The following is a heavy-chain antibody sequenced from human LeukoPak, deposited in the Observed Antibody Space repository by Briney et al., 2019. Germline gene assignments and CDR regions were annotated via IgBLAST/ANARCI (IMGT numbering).Heavy chain of an antibody. J-gene: IGHJ3*02. V-gene: IGHV1-46*01. CDR3: ARQGYDSAFDI. CDR1: GYTFTSYY. Sequence: GASVKVSCKASGYTFTSYYMHWVRQAPGQGLEWMGIINPSGGSTSYAQKFQGRVTMTRDTSTSTVYMELSSLKASDTAMYYCARQGYDSAFDIWGQGTMVTVSS. CDR2: INPSGGST. D-gene: IGHD3-22*01.